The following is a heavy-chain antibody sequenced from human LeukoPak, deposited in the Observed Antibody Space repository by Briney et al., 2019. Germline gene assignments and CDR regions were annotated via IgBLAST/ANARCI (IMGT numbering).Heavy chain of an antibody. J-gene: IGHJ5*02. D-gene: IGHD5-24*01. CDR1: GGTFISYA. V-gene: IGHV1-69*01. CDR3: ARGKMATQFDP. Sequence: SVKVSCKAPGGTFISYAISWVRQAPGQGLEWMGWIIPIFGTANYAQKFQGRVTITADESTSTAYMELSSLRSEDTAVYYCARGKMATQFDPWGQGTLVTVSS. CDR2: IIPIFGTA.